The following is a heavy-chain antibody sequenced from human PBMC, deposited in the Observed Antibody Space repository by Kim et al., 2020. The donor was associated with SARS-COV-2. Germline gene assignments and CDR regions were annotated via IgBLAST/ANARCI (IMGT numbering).Heavy chain of an antibody. Sequence: GGSLRLSCAASGFTFSSYGMHWVRQAPGKGLEWVAVISYDGSNKYYADSVKGRFTISRDNSKNTLYLQMNSLRAEDTAVYYCAKGWFPRRHYSGSYYPGDYWGRGTLVTVSS. CDR2: ISYDGSNK. CDR3: AKGWFPRRHYSGSYYPGDY. D-gene: IGHD1-26*01. V-gene: IGHV3-30*18. CDR1: GFTFSSYG. J-gene: IGHJ4*02.